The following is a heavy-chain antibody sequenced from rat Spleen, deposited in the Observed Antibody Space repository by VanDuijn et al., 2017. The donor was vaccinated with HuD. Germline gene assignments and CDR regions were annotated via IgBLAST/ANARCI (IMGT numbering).Heavy chain of an antibody. Sequence: QVQLKESGPGLVQPSQTLSLICTVAGFSLTTHHVHWVRQSPGKGLEWMGGIWGDGSTDYNSALKSRLSISRDTSSSQVFLKMNSLQTDDTAIYFCTLTTEGWYFDFWGPGTMVTVSS. CDR3: TLTTEGWYFDF. J-gene: IGHJ1*01. CDR1: GFSLTTHH. V-gene: IGHV2-1*01. CDR2: IWGDGST. D-gene: IGHD1-11*01.